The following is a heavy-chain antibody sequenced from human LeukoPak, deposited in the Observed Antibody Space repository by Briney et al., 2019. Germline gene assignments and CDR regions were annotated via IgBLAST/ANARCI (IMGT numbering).Heavy chain of an antibody. CDR2: ISSSSSSI. CDR3: ARASGDIVETATMGSY. Sequence: GGSLRLSCAASGVTFSSYSLNWVRQAPGKGLEWVSSISSSSSSIYYADSVKGRFTISRDNAKNSLYLQRNSLRAEDTAVYYCARASGDIVETATMGSYWGQGTLVTVSS. D-gene: IGHD5-18*01. J-gene: IGHJ4*02. CDR1: GVTFSSYS. V-gene: IGHV3-21*01.